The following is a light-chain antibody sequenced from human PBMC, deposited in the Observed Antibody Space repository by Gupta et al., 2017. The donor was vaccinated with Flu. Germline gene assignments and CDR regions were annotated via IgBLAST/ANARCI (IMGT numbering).Light chain of an antibody. V-gene: IGKV1-39*01. J-gene: IGKJ2*01. CDR2: GAS. Sequence: DIQMTQSPSSLSASIGDRVTITCRSGQSIGTYLNWYQHKPGRAPNLLIYGASFLQSGVPSRFSDSGSGTDFTLTINRLQPEDFATYYCQQSDNAPYTFGQGTKVEIK. CDR3: QQSDNAPYT. CDR1: QSIGTY.